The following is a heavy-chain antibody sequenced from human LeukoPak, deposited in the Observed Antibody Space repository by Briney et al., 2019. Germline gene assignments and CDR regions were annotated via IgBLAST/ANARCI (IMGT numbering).Heavy chain of an antibody. CDR2: IYYSGST. CDR3: ARDPGYCSGSTCYSAPRFDY. D-gene: IGHD2-15*01. Sequence: SETLSLTCTVSGGSISTYYCTWIRKPPGKGLERIGYIYYSGSTNYNPSLNSRVTISLDTSKNQFSLKLSSVTAADTAVYYCARDPGYCSGSTCYSAPRFDYWGQGALVTVSS. CDR1: GGSISTYY. J-gene: IGHJ4*02. V-gene: IGHV4-59*01.